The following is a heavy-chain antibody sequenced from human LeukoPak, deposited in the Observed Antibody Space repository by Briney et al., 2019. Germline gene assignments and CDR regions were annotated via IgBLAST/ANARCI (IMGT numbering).Heavy chain of an antibody. J-gene: IGHJ4*02. CDR1: GGSISSYY. Sequence: SETLSLTCTVSGGSISSYYWSWIRQPPGKGLEWIGYIYYSGSTNYNPSLKSRVTISVDTSKNQFSLKLSSVTAADTAVYYCAAYSSGWYSHPGYWGQGTLVTVSS. CDR2: IYYSGST. D-gene: IGHD6-19*01. V-gene: IGHV4-59*08. CDR3: AAYSSGWYSHPGY.